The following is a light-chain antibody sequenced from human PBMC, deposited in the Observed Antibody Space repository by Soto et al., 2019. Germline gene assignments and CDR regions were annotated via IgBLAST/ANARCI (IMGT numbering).Light chain of an antibody. Sequence: IVLTHSPGTLSLSPWERATLSCRASQSVSSSYLAWYQQKPGQAPRLLIYGASSRATGIPDRFSGSGSGTDFTLTISRLEPEDFAVYYCQQYGSSPPWKFGQGTKVDI. CDR2: GAS. V-gene: IGKV3-20*01. CDR3: QQYGSSPPWK. CDR1: QSVSSSY. J-gene: IGKJ1*01.